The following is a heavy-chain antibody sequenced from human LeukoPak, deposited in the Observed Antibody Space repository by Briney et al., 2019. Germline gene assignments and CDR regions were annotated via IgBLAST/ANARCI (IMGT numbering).Heavy chain of an antibody. CDR3: ARHRIAAAGMEYFQH. CDR2: INPSGGST. Sequence: GASVKVSCKASGYTFTSYYMHWVRQAPGQGLEWMGIINPSGGSTSYAQKFQGRDTMTRDTSTSTVYMELSSLRSEDTAVYYCARHRIAAAGMEYFQHWGQGTLVTVSS. CDR1: GYTFTSYY. D-gene: IGHD6-13*01. V-gene: IGHV1-46*01. J-gene: IGHJ1*01.